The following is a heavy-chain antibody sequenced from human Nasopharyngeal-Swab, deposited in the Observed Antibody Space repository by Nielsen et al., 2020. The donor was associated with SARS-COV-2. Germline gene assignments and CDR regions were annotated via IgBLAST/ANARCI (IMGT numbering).Heavy chain of an antibody. D-gene: IGHD2-2*01. J-gene: IGHJ6*02. V-gene: IGHV3-23*01. Sequence: GESLKISCAASGFTFNTYAMSWVRQAPGRGLEWVSAIGGSGGSTYYAESVKGRFTISRDNSKNTVYLQMNSLRAEDTAVYYCAKRPKYYSSTSCPLVNSYYHGMDVWGQGTTVTVSS. CDR3: AKRPKYYSSTSCPLVNSYYHGMDV. CDR1: GFTFNTYA. CDR2: IGGSGGST.